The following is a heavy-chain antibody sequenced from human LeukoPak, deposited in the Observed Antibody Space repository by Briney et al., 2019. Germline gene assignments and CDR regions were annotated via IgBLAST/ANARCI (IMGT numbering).Heavy chain of an antibody. V-gene: IGHV1-69*13. CDR3: ARGAYYYGSGGDAFDI. CDR2: IIPILGTA. D-gene: IGHD3-10*01. Sequence: SVKVSCKASGGTFSSYAISWVRQAPGQGLEWMGGIIPILGTANYAQKFQGRVTITADESTSTAYMELSSLRSEDTAVYYCARGAYYYGSGGDAFDIWGQGTMVTVSS. J-gene: IGHJ3*02. CDR1: GGTFSSYA.